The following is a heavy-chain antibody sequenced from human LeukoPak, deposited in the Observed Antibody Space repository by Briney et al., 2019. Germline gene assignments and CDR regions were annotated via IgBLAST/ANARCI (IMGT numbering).Heavy chain of an antibody. CDR3: ARLGDTAMASDY. CDR2: IYYSGST. J-gene: IGHJ4*02. D-gene: IGHD5-18*01. V-gene: IGHV4-39*01. Sequence: PSETLSLTCTVSGGSISSSSYYWGWIRQPPGKGLEWIGSIYYSGSTYYNPSLKSRVTISVDTSKNQFSLKLSSVTAADTAVYYCARLGDTAMASDYWGQGTLVTVSS. CDR1: GGSISSSSYY.